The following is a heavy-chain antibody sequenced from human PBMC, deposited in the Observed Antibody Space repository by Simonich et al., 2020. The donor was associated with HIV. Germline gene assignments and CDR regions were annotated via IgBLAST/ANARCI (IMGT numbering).Heavy chain of an antibody. V-gene: IGHV4-34*01. J-gene: IGHJ4*02. CDR2: INHSGRT. CDR1: GGSFSGYY. D-gene: IGHD2-2*01. CDR3: ARGFYQRLYYFDY. Sequence: QVQLQQWGAGLLKPSETLSLTCAVYGGSFSGYYWSWIRQPPGKGLEWIGEINHSGRTNSNTSLKSRVTISVDTSKNQFSLKLSSVTAADTAVYYCARGFYQRLYYFDYWGQGTLVTVSS.